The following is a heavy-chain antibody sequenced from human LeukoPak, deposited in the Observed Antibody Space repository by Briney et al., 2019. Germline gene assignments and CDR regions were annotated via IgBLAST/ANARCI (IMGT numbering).Heavy chain of an antibody. D-gene: IGHD3-10*01. Sequence: GGSLRLSCAASGFTFSSYAMHWVRQAPGKGLEYVSAISSNGGSTYYANSVKGRFTISRDNSKNTLYLQMGSLRAEDMAVYYCARCIYGSGSYYQYFDYWGQGTLVTVSS. CDR1: GFTFSSYA. CDR2: ISSNGGST. V-gene: IGHV3-64*01. J-gene: IGHJ4*02. CDR3: ARCIYGSGSYYQYFDY.